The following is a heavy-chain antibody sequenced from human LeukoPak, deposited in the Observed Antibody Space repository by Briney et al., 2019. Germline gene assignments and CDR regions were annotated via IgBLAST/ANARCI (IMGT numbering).Heavy chain of an antibody. D-gene: IGHD7-27*01. CDR3: ARLGKWEQLLEDY. Sequence: GGSLRVSCAASGFTFSSYGMSWVRQARGKGLEGVSTISGGGASTYYADSVKGRFTISRDNSKNTLYLQVKSLRAEDTAAFYCARLGKWEQLLEDYWGQGTQVTVSS. CDR2: ISGGGAST. J-gene: IGHJ4*02. CDR1: GFTFSSYG. V-gene: IGHV3-23*01.